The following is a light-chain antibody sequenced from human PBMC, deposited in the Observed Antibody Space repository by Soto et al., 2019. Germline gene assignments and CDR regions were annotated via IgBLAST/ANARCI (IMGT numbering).Light chain of an antibody. J-gene: IGLJ2*01. CDR1: SSDVGRYNY. V-gene: IGLV2-14*01. Sequence: QSALTQPASVSGSPGQSITISCTGTSSDVGRYNYVSWYQQFPGKAPRLIIYEVSNRPSGVSPRFSGAKSGNTASLTISGLQPEDEGDYYCSSYTSTNIVIFGGGTKLTVL. CDR3: SSYTSTNIVI. CDR2: EVS.